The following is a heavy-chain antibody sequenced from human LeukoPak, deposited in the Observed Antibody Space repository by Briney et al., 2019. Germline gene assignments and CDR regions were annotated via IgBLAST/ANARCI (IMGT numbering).Heavy chain of an antibody. CDR2: ISSSSSTI. CDR1: GFTFSSYS. D-gene: IGHD2-21*02. CDR3: ARDKTYCGGDCYSSDY. V-gene: IGHV3-48*04. Sequence: PGGSLRLSCAASGFTFSSYSMNWVRQAPGKGLEWVSYISSSSSTIYYADSVKGRFTISRDNAKNSLYLQMNSLGAEDTAVYYCARDKTYCGGDCYSSDYWGQGTLVTVSS. J-gene: IGHJ4*02.